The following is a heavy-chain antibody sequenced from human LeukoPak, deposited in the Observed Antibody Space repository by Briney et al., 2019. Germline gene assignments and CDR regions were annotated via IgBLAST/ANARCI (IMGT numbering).Heavy chain of an antibody. J-gene: IGHJ4*02. D-gene: IGHD3-9*01. CDR1: GFTFSSYA. V-gene: IGHV3-30*04. CDR2: ISYDGSNK. Sequence: PGRSLRLSCAASGFTFSSYAMHWVRQAPGKGLEWVAVISYDGSNKYYADYVKGRFTISRDNSKNTLYLQMNSLRAEDTAVYYCARDGTSILTGYFDYWGQGTLVTVSS. CDR3: ARDGTSILTGYFDY.